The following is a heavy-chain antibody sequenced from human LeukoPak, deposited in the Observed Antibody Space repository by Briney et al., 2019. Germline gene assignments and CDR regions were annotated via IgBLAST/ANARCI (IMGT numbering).Heavy chain of an antibody. J-gene: IGHJ4*02. CDR3: ARGLGYYDSSVGY. D-gene: IGHD3-22*01. V-gene: IGHV4-59*01. CDR1: GGSISSYY. Sequence: SETLSLTCTVSGGSISSYYWSRIRQPPGKGLEWIGYIYYSGSTNYNPSLKSRVTISVDTSKNQFSLKLNSVTAADTAVYYCARGLGYYDSSVGYWGQGTLVTVSS. CDR2: IYYSGST.